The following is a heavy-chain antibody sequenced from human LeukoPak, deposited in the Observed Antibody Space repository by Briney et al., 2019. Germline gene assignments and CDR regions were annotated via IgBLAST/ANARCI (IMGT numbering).Heavy chain of an antibody. CDR2: ISSGSGYM. Sequence: GGSLRLSCAVSGFTFSSYNMNWVRQAPGKGLEWVSSISSGSGYMYYADSVKGRFTISRDNAKNSLYLQMNSLRAEDTAVYYCASRSINWYRGGTWFDPWGQGTLVTVSS. D-gene: IGHD6-13*01. V-gene: IGHV3-21*01. J-gene: IGHJ5*02. CDR1: GFTFSSYN. CDR3: ASRSINWYRGGTWFDP.